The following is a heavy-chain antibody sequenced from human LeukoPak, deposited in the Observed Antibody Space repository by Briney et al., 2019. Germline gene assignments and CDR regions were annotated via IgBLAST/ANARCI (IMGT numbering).Heavy chain of an antibody. V-gene: IGHV4-59*01. Sequence: SETLSLTCTVSGGSISSYYWSWFRQPPGKGLEWIGYIYYSGGTNYNPSLKSRVTISVDTSKNQFSLKLSSVTAADTAVYYCARVLHDYGYDYWGQGTLVTVSS. CDR1: GGSISSYY. J-gene: IGHJ4*02. CDR3: ARVLHDYGYDY. CDR2: IYYSGGT. D-gene: IGHD5-18*01.